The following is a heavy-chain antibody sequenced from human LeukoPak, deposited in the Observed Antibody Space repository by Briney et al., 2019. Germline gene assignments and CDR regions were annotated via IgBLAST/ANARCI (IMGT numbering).Heavy chain of an antibody. CDR1: GFTFSSYS. V-gene: IGHV3-48*02. CDR2: ISSSSSTI. J-gene: IGHJ6*02. D-gene: IGHD3-3*01. Sequence: SGGSLRLSCAASGFTFSSYSMNWVRQAPGKGLEWVSYISSSSSTIYYADSVKGRFTISRDNAKNSLYLQMNSLRDEDTAVYYCARAIPPNYDFWSGRNYGMDVWGQGTTVTVSS. CDR3: ARAIPPNYDFWSGRNYGMDV.